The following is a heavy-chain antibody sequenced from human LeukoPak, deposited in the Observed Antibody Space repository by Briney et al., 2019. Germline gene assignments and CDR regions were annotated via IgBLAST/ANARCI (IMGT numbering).Heavy chain of an antibody. CDR3: ARDRYSSGWYSGIDY. J-gene: IGHJ4*02. D-gene: IGHD6-19*01. V-gene: IGHV3-23*01. CDR1: GFTFSSYA. CDR2: ISGSGGST. Sequence: QPGGSLRLSCAASGFTFSSYAVSWVRQTPGKGLEWVSAISGSGGSTYYADSVKGRFTISRDNAKNSLYLQMNSLRAEDTAVYYCARDRYSSGWYSGIDYWGQGTLVTVSS.